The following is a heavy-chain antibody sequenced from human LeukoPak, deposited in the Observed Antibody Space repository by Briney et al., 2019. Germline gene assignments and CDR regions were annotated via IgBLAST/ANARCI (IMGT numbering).Heavy chain of an antibody. J-gene: IGHJ3*02. D-gene: IGHD3-3*01. CDR3: ARDPGFLEWFDAFDI. CDR2: INPSGGST. CDR1: GYTFTSYY. V-gene: IGHV1-46*01. Sequence: ASVKVSCKASGYTFTSYYMHWVRQAPGQGLEWMGIINPSGGSTSYAQKFQGRVTMTRDTSTSTVYMELSSLRSEDTAVYYCARDPGFLEWFDAFDIWGQGTMVTVSS.